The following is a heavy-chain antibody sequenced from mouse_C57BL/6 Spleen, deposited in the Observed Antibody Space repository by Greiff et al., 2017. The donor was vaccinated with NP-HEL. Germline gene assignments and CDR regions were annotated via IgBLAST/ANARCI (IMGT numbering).Heavy chain of an antibody. CDR3: ARRHILRDYYAMDY. Sequence: VQLKESGPELVKPGASVKISCKASGYSFTDYNMNWVKQSNGQSLEWIGVINPNYGTTSYNQKFKGKATLTVDQSSSTAYMQLNSLTSEDSAVYYFARRHILRDYYAMDYWGQGTSVTVSS. CDR1: GYSFTDYN. D-gene: IGHD1-1*01. V-gene: IGHV1-39*01. CDR2: INPNYGTT. J-gene: IGHJ4*01.